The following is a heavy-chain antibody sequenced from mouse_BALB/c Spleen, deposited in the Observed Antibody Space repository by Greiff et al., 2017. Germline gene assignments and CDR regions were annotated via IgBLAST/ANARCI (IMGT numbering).Heavy chain of an antibody. Sequence: DVKLVESGGGLVQPGGSLKLSCAASGFTFSSYTMSWVRQTPEKRLEWVAYISNGGGSTYYPDTVKGRFTISRDNAKNTLYLQMSSLKSEDTAMYYCASLLLRAMDYWGQGTSVTVSS. D-gene: IGHD2-1*01. CDR2: ISNGGGST. V-gene: IGHV5-12-2*01. J-gene: IGHJ4*01. CDR3: ASLLLRAMDY. CDR1: GFTFSSYT.